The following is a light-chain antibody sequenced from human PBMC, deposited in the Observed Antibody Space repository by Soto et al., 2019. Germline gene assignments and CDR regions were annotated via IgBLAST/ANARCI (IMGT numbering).Light chain of an antibody. CDR3: QQYDYLPT. J-gene: IGKJ5*01. V-gene: IGKV1-33*01. CDR2: DAS. CDR1: QSISSW. Sequence: DIQMTQSPSTLSASVGDRVTITCRASQSISSWLAWYQQKPGKAPKLLIYDASNLETGVPSRFSGSGSGTDFTFTISSLQPEDIGTYYCQQYDYLPTFGQGTRLEIK.